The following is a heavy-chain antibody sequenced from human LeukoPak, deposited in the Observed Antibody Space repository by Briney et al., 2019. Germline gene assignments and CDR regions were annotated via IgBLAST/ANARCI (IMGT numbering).Heavy chain of an antibody. V-gene: IGHV1-18*01. CDR1: GYTFTSYG. J-gene: IGHJ3*02. CDR3: ARVLRGYSGYFDAFDI. Sequence: ASVKVSCKASGYTFTSYGISWVRQAPGQGLEWMGWISAYNGNTNYAQKLQGRVTMTTDTSTSTAYMELRSLRSDDTAVYHCARVLRGYSGYFDAFDIWGQGTMVTVSS. CDR2: ISAYNGNT. D-gene: IGHD5-12*01.